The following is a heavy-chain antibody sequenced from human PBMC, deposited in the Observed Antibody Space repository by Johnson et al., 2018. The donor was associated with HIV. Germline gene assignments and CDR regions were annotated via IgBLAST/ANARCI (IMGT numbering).Heavy chain of an antibody. CDR2: IFSGDST. CDR3: WRGQLWLLDDALDI. J-gene: IGHJ3*02. V-gene: IGHV3-66*03. D-gene: IGHD5-18*01. Sequence: EQLVESGGGLIQPGGSLRLSCAASGFTVSSNYMSWVRQAPGKGLEWVSVIFSGDSTYYSDSVKGRFTISRDNSKNTLYLQMNSLRAEETAIYYCWRGQLWLLDDALDIWGQGTMVTVSS. CDR1: GFTVSSNY.